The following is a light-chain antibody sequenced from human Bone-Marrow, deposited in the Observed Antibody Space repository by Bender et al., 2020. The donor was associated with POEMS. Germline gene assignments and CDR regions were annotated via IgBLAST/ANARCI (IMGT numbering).Light chain of an antibody. V-gene: IGLV2-23*02. J-gene: IGLJ2*01. CDR1: SSDIGTYNY. CDR3: CSYAGFSTF. Sequence: QSALTQPPSASGSLGQSVTISCTGTSSDIGTYNYVSWYQQHPGKAPKVIIYEVSKRPSGVSHRFSGSKSGNTASLTISGLQAEDEADYHCCSYAGFSTFFGRGTQLTVL. CDR2: EVS.